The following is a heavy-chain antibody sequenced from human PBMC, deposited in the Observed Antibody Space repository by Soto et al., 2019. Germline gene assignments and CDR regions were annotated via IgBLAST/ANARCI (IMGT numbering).Heavy chain of an antibody. CDR3: ARAGGTTVTGLWHFDS. CDR1: GFTFNTYS. D-gene: IGHD4-17*01. V-gene: IGHV3-33*01. CDR2: IWYDGTQK. J-gene: IGHJ4*02. Sequence: QVQLEESGGGVVQPGRSLRLSCEASGFTFNTYSMHWVRQPPGKGLEWLAAIWYDGTQKYYEDSVKCRFIISRDNSKKTLYLEMNSLRAEDTAVYYCARAGGTTVTGLWHFDSWGQGTLVTVSS.